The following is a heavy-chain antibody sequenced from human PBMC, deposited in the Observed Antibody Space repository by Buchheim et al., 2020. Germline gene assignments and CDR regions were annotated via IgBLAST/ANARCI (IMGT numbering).Heavy chain of an antibody. D-gene: IGHD3-16*01. Sequence: QVQLVESGGGVVQPGRSLRLSCAASGFTFSSYAMHWVRQAPGKGLEWVAVISYDESNKYYADSVKGRFTISRDTSKNTLYLQMNSLRAEDTAVYYCAREWRGYGMDVWGQGTT. CDR3: AREWRGYGMDV. J-gene: IGHJ6*02. CDR2: ISYDESNK. V-gene: IGHV3-30-3*01. CDR1: GFTFSSYA.